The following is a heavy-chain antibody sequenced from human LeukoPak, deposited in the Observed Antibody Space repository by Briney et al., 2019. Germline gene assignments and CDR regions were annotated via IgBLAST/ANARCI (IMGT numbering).Heavy chain of an antibody. V-gene: IGHV1-2*06. CDR3: ARELPSPGISVADDY. D-gene: IGHD6-19*01. CDR2: INPNSGGT. CDR1: GYTFTGYY. J-gene: IGHJ4*02. Sequence: ASVKVSCRASGYTFTGYYMFWLRQAPGQGLEWMGRINPNSGGTNYAQKFQGRVTMTRDTSITTAYMELSSLSSVDTAVYYCARELPSPGISVADDYWGQGTLVTVSS.